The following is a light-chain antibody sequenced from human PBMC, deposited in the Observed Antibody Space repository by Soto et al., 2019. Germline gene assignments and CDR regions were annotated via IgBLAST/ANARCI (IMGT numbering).Light chain of an antibody. CDR3: QQYNNWPPMT. Sequence: EIVMTQSPATLSVSPGERATLPCRASQSVSSNLAWYQQKPGKAPRLLIYRASTRATGIPARFSGSGSGREVFTIIISRLYDDFVVYYCQQYNNWPPMTFGQGTRLEIK. CDR1: QSVSSN. CDR2: RAS. V-gene: IGKV3-15*01. J-gene: IGKJ5*01.